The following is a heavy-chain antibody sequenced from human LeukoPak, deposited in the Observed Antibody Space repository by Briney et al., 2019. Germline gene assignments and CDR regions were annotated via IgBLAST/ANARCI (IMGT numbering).Heavy chain of an antibody. CDR2: INTDGSTT. V-gene: IGHV3-74*01. D-gene: IGHD1-1*01. J-gene: IGHJ4*02. CDR1: GFTFSSYY. CDR3: ARGGLEPVDY. Sequence: PGGSLRLSCAASGFTFSSYYMHWVRQAPGKGLVWVSRINTDGSTTSYADSVKGRFTISRDNAKNTLYLQMNSLRADDTAVYYCARGGLEPVDYWGQGTLVTVSS.